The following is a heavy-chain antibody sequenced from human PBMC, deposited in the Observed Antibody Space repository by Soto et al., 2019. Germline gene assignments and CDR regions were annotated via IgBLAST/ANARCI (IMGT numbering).Heavy chain of an antibody. V-gene: IGHV1-46*01. CDR2: INPPTGLT. CDR3: ARALRNGYFYDMDI. CDR1: GYAFTNNF. J-gene: IGHJ6*02. D-gene: IGHD2-8*01. Sequence: ASVKVSFKASGYAFTNNFMHWVRQAPAQGLEWMGVINPPTGLTRNAQKFQGRITMTIDTSSSTAYMELRSVRSEDTAVYYCARALRNGYFYDMDIWGQGTTVNVSS.